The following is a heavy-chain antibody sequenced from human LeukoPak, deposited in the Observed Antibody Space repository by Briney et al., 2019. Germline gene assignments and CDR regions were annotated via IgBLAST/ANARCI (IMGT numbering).Heavy chain of an antibody. V-gene: IGHV4-39*01. Sequence: SETLPLTCTVSGGSISSSSYYWGWIRQPPGKGLEWIGSIYYSGSTYYNPSLKSRVTISVDTSKDQFSLKLSSVTAADTAVCYCARPQGTMVRGVISWFDPWGQGTLVTASS. J-gene: IGHJ5*02. CDR3: ARPQGTMVRGVISWFDP. CDR1: GGSISSSSYY. CDR2: IYYSGST. D-gene: IGHD3-10*01.